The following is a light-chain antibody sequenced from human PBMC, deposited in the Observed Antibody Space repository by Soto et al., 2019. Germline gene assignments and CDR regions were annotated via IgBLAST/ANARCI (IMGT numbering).Light chain of an antibody. CDR3: SSHTTNTPVV. CDR2: GVS. CDR1: SSDVGGYNY. V-gene: IGLV2-14*01. Sequence: QSALTQPASVSGSPGQSITISCTGTSSDVGGYNYVSWYQQHPGKAPKLMIYGVSYRPSGVSNRFSGSKSGNTASLTISGLQAEDEADYYCSSHTTNTPVVFGGGTKFTVL. J-gene: IGLJ2*01.